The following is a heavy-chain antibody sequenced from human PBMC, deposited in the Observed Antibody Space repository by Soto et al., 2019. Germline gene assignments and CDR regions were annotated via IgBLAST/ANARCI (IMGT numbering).Heavy chain of an antibody. CDR2: IYSSGST. V-gene: IGHV3-66*01. Sequence: PGGSLRLSCAASGFTVSNNYMTWVRQAPGKGLEWVSFIYSSGSTYYADSVKGRFTISRDNSKNTLYLQMNSLRAEDTAVYYCAREGGGYVSEGCDYYRYGLAVWGRGASVIVSS. D-gene: IGHD3-10*02. CDR3: AREGGGYVSEGCDYYRYGLAV. CDR1: GFTVSNNY. J-gene: IGHJ6*02.